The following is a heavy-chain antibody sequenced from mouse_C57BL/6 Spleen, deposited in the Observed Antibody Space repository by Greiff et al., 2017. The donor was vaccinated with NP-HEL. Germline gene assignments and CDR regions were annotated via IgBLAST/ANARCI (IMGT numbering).Heavy chain of an antibody. D-gene: IGHD2-4*01. CDR3: ARYDYDGYYAMDY. J-gene: IGHJ4*01. Sequence: QVTLKVCGPGILQSSQTLSLTCSFSGFSLSTSGMGVSWIRQPSGKGLEWLAHIYWDDAKRYNPSLKSRLTISKDTSRNQVFLKITSVDTADTATDYCARYDYDGYYAMDYWGQGTSVTVSS. V-gene: IGHV8-12*01. CDR1: GFSLSTSGMG. CDR2: IYWDDAK.